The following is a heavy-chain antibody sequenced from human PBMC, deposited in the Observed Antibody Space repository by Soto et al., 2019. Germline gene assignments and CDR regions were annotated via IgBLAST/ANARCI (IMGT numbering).Heavy chain of an antibody. J-gene: IGHJ4*02. D-gene: IGHD3-22*01. CDR1: GFTFSSYA. CDR2: ISYDGSNK. CDR3: ARAGQYYYDSSEGSHPFDY. V-gene: IGHV3-30-3*01. Sequence: QVQLVESGGGVVQPGRSLRLSCAASGFTFSSYAMHWVRQAPGKGLEWVAVISYDGSNKYYADSVKGRFTISRDNSKNTLYLQMNSLRTEDTAVYYCARAGQYYYDSSEGSHPFDYWGQGTLVTVSS.